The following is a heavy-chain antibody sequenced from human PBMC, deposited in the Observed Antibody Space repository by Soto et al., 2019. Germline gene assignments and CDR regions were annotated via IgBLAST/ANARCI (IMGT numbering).Heavy chain of an antibody. J-gene: IGHJ4*02. D-gene: IGHD5-12*01. CDR2: IIPILGIA. V-gene: IGHV1-69*02. CDR1: GGTFSSYT. Sequence: SVKVSCKASGGTFSSYTISWVRQAPGQGLEWMGRIIPILGIANYAQKFQGRVTITSDKSTSTAYMELSSLRSEDTAVYYCARSKYLASGYAAGFDYWGQGTLVTVSS. CDR3: ARSKYLASGYAAGFDY.